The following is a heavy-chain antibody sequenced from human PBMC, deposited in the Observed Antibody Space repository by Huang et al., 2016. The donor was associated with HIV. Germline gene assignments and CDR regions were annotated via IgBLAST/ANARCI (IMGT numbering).Heavy chain of an antibody. CDR2: IKPRGAST. J-gene: IGHJ4*02. CDR3: ARALLLFGLGSPLDF. D-gene: IGHD3-10*01. Sequence: QVQLVQSGAEVKKPGASVKISCKPSGYTFTTYHMHWVRQAPGQGLEWVRMIKPRGASTRYAQTFQGRGTMTRDKSTSTVYMELSSLTPEDTAVYYCARALLLFGLGSPLDFWGQGSLVTVSS. V-gene: IGHV1-46*01. CDR1: GYTFTTYH.